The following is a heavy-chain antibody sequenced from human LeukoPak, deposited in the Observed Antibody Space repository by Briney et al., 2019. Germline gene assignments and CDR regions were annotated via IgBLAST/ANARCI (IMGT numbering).Heavy chain of an antibody. D-gene: IGHD3-9*01. CDR1: GFTFSSYS. V-gene: IGHV3-48*01. J-gene: IGHJ1*01. CDR2: ISSSSSTI. CDR3: AREVSYDILTGYWARGLKH. Sequence: GGSLRLSCAASGFTFSSYSMNWVRQAPGKGLEWVSYISSSSSTIYYADSVKGRFTISRDNAKNSLYLQMNSLRAEDTAVYYCAREVSYDILTGYWARGLKHWGQGTLVTVSS.